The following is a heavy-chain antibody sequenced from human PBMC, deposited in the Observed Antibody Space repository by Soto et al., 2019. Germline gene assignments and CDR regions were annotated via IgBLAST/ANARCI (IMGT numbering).Heavy chain of an antibody. CDR3: AHSPAYCDGPGCDYFDY. D-gene: IGHD2-21*01. V-gene: IGHV2-5*02. CDR1: GFSLSTHRVG. Sequence: QITLKESGPTLVKPTQTLTLTCTFSGFSLSTHRVGVAWIRQPPGKALEWLTLISGDDGKHYSPSLRTRLTITKDTSKNQVVLTLTNMDPVDTATYSCAHSPAYCDGPGCDYFDYWGLGTLVTVSS. J-gene: IGHJ4*02. CDR2: ISGDDGK.